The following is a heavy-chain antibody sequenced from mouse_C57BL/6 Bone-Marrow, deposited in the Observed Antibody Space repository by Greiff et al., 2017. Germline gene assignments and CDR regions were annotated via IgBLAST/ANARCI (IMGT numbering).Heavy chain of an antibody. CDR3: AAGDYYGSSYVGFAY. CDR2: IYPGDGDT. J-gene: IGHJ3*01. D-gene: IGHD1-1*01. CDR1: GYAFSSYW. Sequence: VQLQQSGAELVKPGASVKISSKASGYAFSSYWMNWVKQRPGKGLEWIGQIYPGDGDTNYNGKFKGKATLTADKSSSTAYMQLSSLNSEDSAVYVCAAGDYYGSSYVGFAYWGQGTLVTVSA. V-gene: IGHV1-80*01.